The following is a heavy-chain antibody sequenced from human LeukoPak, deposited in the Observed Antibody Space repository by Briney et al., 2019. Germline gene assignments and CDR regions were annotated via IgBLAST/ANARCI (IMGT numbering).Heavy chain of an antibody. V-gene: IGHV1-69-2*01. CDR2: VDPEDGET. D-gene: IGHD3-22*01. J-gene: IGHJ4*02. Sequence: GASVKVSCKVSGYTFTDYYMHWVQQAPGKRLQWMGLVDPEDGETIYAEKFQGRVTITADTSTDTAYMELSSLRSEDTAVYYCASVTMIVVRWGQGTLVTVSS. CDR1: GYTFTDYY. CDR3: ASVTMIVVR.